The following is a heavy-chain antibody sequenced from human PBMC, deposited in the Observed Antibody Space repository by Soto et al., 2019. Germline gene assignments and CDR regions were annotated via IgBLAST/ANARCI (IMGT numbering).Heavy chain of an antibody. CDR3: ATPYYYNH. Sequence: AGGSLRLSCGASGVMFRAYTRIWVRQSPGKGLEWLASITDDSSHIDYADSLRGRFTVSRDNARKSVYLQMDSLGAEDTAIYYCATPYYYNHWGPGTLVTSPQ. D-gene: IGHD3-22*01. J-gene: IGHJ5*02. CDR2: ITDDSSHI. CDR1: GVMFRAYT. V-gene: IGHV3-21*01.